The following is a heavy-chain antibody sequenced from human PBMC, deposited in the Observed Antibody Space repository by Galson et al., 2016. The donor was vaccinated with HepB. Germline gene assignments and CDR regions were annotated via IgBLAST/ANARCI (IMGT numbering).Heavy chain of an antibody. CDR3: AKTDWMHP. CDR2: ITGSSKTI. V-gene: IGHV3-11*04. J-gene: IGHJ5*02. D-gene: IGHD3/OR15-3a*01. CDR1: SFTFSNYY. Sequence: SLRLSCAASSFTFSNYYMSWIRQAPGKGLEWVAYITGSSKTIYYADSVKGRFTISRDNAKNKVFLEMNSLRAEHPAIYYCAKTDWMHPWGQGTLVTVSS.